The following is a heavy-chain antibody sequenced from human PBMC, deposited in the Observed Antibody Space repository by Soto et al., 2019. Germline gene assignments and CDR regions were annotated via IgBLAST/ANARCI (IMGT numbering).Heavy chain of an antibody. CDR2: ISAYNGNT. V-gene: IGHV1-18*01. CDR3: ARCSAKANRRWFGELDG. CDR1: GYTFTSYG. D-gene: IGHD3-10*01. Sequence: QVQLVQSGAEVKKPGASVKVSCKASGYTFTSYGISWVRQAPGQGLEWMGWISAYNGNTNYAQKIQGRVTMTTDTSTSTAYMELRSLRSDDTAVYYCARCSAKANRRWFGELDGWGQGTLVTVSS. J-gene: IGHJ4*02.